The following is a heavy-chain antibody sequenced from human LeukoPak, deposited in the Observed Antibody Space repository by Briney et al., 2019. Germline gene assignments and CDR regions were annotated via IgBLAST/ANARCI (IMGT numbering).Heavy chain of an antibody. D-gene: IGHD2-21*02. J-gene: IGHJ4*02. CDR2: IYYSGSI. Sequence: SETLSLTCSVSGVSISGSNYYWGFFRQPPGKGLEWIGSIYYSGSIYYNPSLKSRVTISVDTSKNQFSLRLNSVTAADTAVYYCARHFPSCDADCHPPRAVDYWGPGTLVTVSS. V-gene: IGHV4-39*01. CDR3: ARHFPSCDADCHPPRAVDY. CDR1: GVSISGSNYY.